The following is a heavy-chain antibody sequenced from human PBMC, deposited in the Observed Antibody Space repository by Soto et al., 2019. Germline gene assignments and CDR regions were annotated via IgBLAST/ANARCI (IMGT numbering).Heavy chain of an antibody. CDR1: GFTFSSYG. Sequence: GGSLRLSCAASGFTFSSYGMHWVRQAPGKGLEWVAVIWYDGSNKYYADSVKGRFTISRDNSKNTLYLQMNSLRAEDTAVYYCARDLSPWGSGYDYGYYFDYWGQGTLVTVSS. CDR2: IWYDGSNK. CDR3: ARDLSPWGSGYDYGYYFDY. V-gene: IGHV3-33*01. D-gene: IGHD5-12*01. J-gene: IGHJ4*02.